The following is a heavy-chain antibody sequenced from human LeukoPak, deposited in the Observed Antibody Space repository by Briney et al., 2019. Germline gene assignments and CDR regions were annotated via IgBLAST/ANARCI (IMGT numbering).Heavy chain of an antibody. J-gene: IGHJ4*02. CDR3: GRRGYSGYGLIDD. Sequence: GGSLEISCKAAGDKFTSYWIGWVRQLPGKGLEWMGIIHNADCETLYSPSLQGQVTISADNSINTVYLQWSSLKASDSAMYYCGRRGYSGYGLIDDWGQGTLVTVSS. CDR1: GDKFTSYW. D-gene: IGHD5-12*01. CDR2: IHNADCET. V-gene: IGHV5-51*01.